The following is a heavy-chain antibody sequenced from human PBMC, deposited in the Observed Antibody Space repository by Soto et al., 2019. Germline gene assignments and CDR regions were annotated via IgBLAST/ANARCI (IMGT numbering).Heavy chain of an antibody. CDR1: GGSFSGYY. J-gene: IGHJ6*03. D-gene: IGHD2-15*01. CDR3: AVGVKGPVTSYSDSLDV. Sequence: SETLSLTCAVYGGSFSGYYWSWIRQPPGKGLEWIGEINHRGSTDYNTSLMSRVTISVDTSKNQFSLKLSSVTAADTAVYYCAVGVKGPVTSYSDSLDVWRK. CDR2: INHRGST. V-gene: IGHV4-34*01.